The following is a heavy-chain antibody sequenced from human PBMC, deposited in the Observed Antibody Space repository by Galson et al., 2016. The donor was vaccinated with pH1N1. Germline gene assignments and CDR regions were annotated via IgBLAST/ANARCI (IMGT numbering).Heavy chain of an antibody. CDR3: ASAPVLRFLEWFTYFDC. J-gene: IGHJ4*02. D-gene: IGHD3-3*01. CDR2: IKQDGSEK. CDR1: GFTFSNYC. V-gene: IGHV3-7*01. Sequence: SLRLSCAASGFTFSNYCMSWVRQSPGTGLEWVANIKQDGSEKYYEDSVKGRFTSSRHNAKNSLYLQMNSLRAEETAVYYCASAPVLRFLEWFTYFDCWGQGTLVTVSS.